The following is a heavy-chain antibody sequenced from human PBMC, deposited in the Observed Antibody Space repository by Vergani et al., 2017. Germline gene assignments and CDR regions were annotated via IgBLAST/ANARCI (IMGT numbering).Heavy chain of an antibody. CDR3: ARVNTETNGHLYYYYDMDV. CDR2: IDHTGRP. V-gene: IGHV4-34*01. CDR1: GGSFTSYD. J-gene: IGHJ6*02. Sequence: QVQLQQWGGGLLKPSETLSLTCVVNGGSFTSYDWTWIRQSPGEGLEWVGDIDHTGRPDYNPSLKIRLTMSVDKSRNQFSLALNSGTATDTAIYFCARVNTETNGHLYYYYDMDVWGQGTAVTVS. D-gene: IGHD4-11*01.